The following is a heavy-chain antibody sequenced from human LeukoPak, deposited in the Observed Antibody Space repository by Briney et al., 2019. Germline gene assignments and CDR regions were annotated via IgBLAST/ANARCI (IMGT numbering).Heavy chain of an antibody. CDR3: ARGGYSGSPGDFEY. D-gene: IGHD1-26*01. CDR2: MNPNSGNT. J-gene: IGHJ4*02. V-gene: IGHV1-8*03. Sequence: GASVKVSCKASGYTFTSYDINWVRQATGQGLEWMGWMNPNSGNTGYAQKFQGGVTITRKTSISTAYMELSSLRSEDTAVHYCARGGYSGSPGDFEYWGQGPLVTVSS. CDR1: GYTFTSYD.